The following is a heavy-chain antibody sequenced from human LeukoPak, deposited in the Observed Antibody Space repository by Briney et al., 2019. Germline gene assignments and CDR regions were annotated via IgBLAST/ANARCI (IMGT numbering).Heavy chain of an antibody. J-gene: IGHJ1*01. D-gene: IGHD3-10*01. CDR1: GFTFSAYG. Sequence: GGSLRLSCATSGFTFSAYGMHWVRQAPGKGLEWVADIRYDGSDKYYADSVKGRFTISRDNPKNKLYLQMNSLRAEDTAGYCFAIDEDTSGSVEYFQHWSQG. CDR3: AIDEDTSGSVEYFQH. CDR2: IRYDGSDK. V-gene: IGHV3-33*03.